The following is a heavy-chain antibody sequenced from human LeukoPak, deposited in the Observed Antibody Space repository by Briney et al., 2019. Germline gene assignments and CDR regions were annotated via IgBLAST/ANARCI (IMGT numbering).Heavy chain of an antibody. V-gene: IGHV3-74*03. D-gene: IGHD1-26*01. Sequence: PGGSLRLSCAASGFTFRDYGMHWVRQAPGKGLVWVSRIGSDGSGTKYADSVKGRFTVYRDNAKTTLYLEMNSLRVEDTAVYYCARLGRVTGWYSVYWGQGAMATVAS. CDR3: ARLGRVTGWYSVY. J-gene: IGHJ4*02. CDR1: GFTFRDYG. CDR2: IGSDGSGT.